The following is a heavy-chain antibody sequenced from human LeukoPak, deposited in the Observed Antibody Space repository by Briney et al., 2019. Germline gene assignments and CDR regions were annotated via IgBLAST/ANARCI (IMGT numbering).Heavy chain of an antibody. CDR2: IKQDGSEN. D-gene: IGHD3-22*01. CDR3: ARVETYYYDSSGYHFDY. J-gene: IGHJ4*02. Sequence: PGGSLRLSCAASGFTFSSYWMSWVRQAPGKGLEWVANIKQDGSENYYVACVKGRFTISRDNAKNSLYLQMNSLRAEDTAVYYCARVETYYYDSSGYHFDYWGQGTLVTVSS. CDR1: GFTFSSYW. V-gene: IGHV3-7*01.